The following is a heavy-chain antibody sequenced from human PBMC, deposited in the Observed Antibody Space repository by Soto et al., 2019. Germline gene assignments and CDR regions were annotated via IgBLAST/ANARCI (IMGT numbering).Heavy chain of an antibody. CDR2: INPSGST. Sequence: QVQLQQWGAGLLKPSETLSLTCAVYGGSFSDYYWIWIRQPPGKGLEWIGEINPSGSTNYNPSLKSRLTISRDTSKNQISLKLNSVTAADTAVYYCTRGRSYGDYWGQGTLVTVSS. CDR1: GGSFSDYY. J-gene: IGHJ4*02. V-gene: IGHV4-34*01. D-gene: IGHD5-18*01. CDR3: TRGRSYGDY.